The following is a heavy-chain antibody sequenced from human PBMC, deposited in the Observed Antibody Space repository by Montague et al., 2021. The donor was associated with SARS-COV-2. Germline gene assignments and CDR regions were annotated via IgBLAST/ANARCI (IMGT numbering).Heavy chain of an antibody. Sequence: SETLSLTCSVSGGSISGYYWSWIRQPPGKGLEWIGYIYYSGSIXXXPSLKSRLTISVDTSKNQFSLKLSSVTAADTAVYYCARRYRWAMEVWGQGTTVTISS. D-gene: IGHD5-12*01. CDR1: GGSISGYY. CDR3: ARRYRWAMEV. V-gene: IGHV4-59*08. CDR2: IYYSGSI. J-gene: IGHJ6*02.